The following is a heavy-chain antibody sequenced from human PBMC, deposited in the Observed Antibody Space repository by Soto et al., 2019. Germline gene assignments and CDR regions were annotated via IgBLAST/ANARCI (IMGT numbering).Heavy chain of an antibody. CDR2: ISWNSGSI. V-gene: IGHV3-9*01. CDR1: GFTFDDYA. Sequence: EVQLVESGGGLVQPGRSLRLSCAASGFTFDDYAMHWVRQAPGKGLEWVSGISWNSGSIDYADSVKGRFTISRDNAKNSLYLQMNSLRAEDTALYYCAKELEGGSESHYYGMDVWGQGTTVTFSS. CDR3: AKELEGGSESHYYGMDV. D-gene: IGHD3-16*01. J-gene: IGHJ6*02.